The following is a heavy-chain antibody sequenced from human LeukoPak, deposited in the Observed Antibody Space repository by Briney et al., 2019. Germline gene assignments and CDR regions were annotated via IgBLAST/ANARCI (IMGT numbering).Heavy chain of an antibody. CDR1: GYTFTSYY. J-gene: IGHJ6*03. V-gene: IGHV1-46*01. D-gene: IGHD2-15*01. Sequence: ASRKVSCTASGYTFTSYYMQWVRQARCHGLEWMGIINPSGGSTSYAQKLQRRVTMDRAMSTSPVYMRSSCLRSVEPALYYSGKAGRYCSRRPVCVYYYYYMDVCGKGTTVTISS. CDR2: INPSGGST. CDR3: GKAGRYCSRRPVCVYYYYYMDV.